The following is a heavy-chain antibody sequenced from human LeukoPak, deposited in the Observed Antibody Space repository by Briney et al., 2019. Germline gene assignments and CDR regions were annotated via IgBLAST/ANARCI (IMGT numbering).Heavy chain of an antibody. CDR2: ISSSNSYI. J-gene: IGHJ4*02. Sequence: TGGSLRLSCVGSGFTFSSYSMSWVRQAPGKGLEWVSSISSSNSYIYYADSVTGRFTISRDNAKNSLYLQMNSLRAEDTAVYYCARDPERSVAGICDYWGQGTLVTVSS. V-gene: IGHV3-21*01. CDR3: ARDPERSVAGICDY. D-gene: IGHD6-19*01. CDR1: GFTFSSYS.